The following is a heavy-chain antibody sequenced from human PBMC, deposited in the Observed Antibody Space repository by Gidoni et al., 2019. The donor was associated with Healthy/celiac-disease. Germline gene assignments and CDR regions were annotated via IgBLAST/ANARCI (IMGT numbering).Heavy chain of an antibody. V-gene: IGHV4-59*12. J-gene: IGHJ5*02. CDR1: GCSISSYY. CDR2: INYREGT. D-gene: IGHD1-26*01. CDR3: ARGASYLQYWFDP. Sequence: QVQLQESGPGMVKPSETLSLTCTVSGCSISSYYWSWIRHPPGTGLDWIGYINYREGTNYNPSLKSRVTISADTSTNQFPLKLRSVTAADTAVYYCARGASYLQYWFDPWGQGTLVTVSS.